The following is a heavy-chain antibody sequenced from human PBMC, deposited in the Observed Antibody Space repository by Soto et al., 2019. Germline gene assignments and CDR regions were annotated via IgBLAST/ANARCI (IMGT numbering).Heavy chain of an antibody. V-gene: IGHV3-30*03. D-gene: IGHD6-13*01. CDR3: ARGLGSSWFFL. CDR1: GFTFSSYG. Sequence: GGSLRLSCAASGFTFSSYGMHWVRQAPGKGLEWVSVISYDGTTKYYADSVMGRFTVSRDNAKDTLYLQMNSLRAEDTAVYYCARGLGSSWFFLWGPGTQVTVSS. CDR2: ISYDGTTK. J-gene: IGHJ5*02.